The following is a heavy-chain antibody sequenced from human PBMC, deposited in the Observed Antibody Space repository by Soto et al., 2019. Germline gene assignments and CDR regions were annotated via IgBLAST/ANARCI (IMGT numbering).Heavy chain of an antibody. CDR2: ISGSGGST. J-gene: IGHJ4*02. CDR1: GFAFSNYA. V-gene: IGHV3-23*01. Sequence: GGSLRLSCAASGFAFSNYAMSWVRQAPGKGLEWVSAISGSGGSTNYYADSVKGRFTISRDNSKNTLSLEMNSLRAEDTGVYYCAKYYRNMAQITMVRGVQYYFDHCGQGTLVTVSS. D-gene: IGHD3-10*01. CDR3: AKYYRNMAQITMVRGVQYYFDH.